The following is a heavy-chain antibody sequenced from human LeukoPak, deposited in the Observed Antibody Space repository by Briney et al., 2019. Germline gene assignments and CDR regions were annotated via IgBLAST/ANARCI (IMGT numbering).Heavy chain of an antibody. Sequence: GRSLRLSCAASGFTFSNYGMHWVRQAPGKGLEWVALISYDGSNKYYTDSVKGRFTISRDNSQNTLYLQMNSLRTEDTALYFCAKDRTMAADGTYFDYWGQGTLVTVSS. CDR3: AKDRTMAADGTYFDY. V-gene: IGHV3-30*18. CDR2: ISYDGSNK. CDR1: GFTFSNYG. D-gene: IGHD6-13*01. J-gene: IGHJ4*02.